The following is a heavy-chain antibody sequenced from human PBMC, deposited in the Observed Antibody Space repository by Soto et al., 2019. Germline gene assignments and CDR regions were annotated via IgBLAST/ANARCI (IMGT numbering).Heavy chain of an antibody. Sequence: QVQLVESGGGVVQPGRSLRLSCAASGFTFRTYGMHWVRQAPGKGLEWVAVISYDGSNKYYGDSVKGRFTISRDNSKNTLYLQMNSLRAEDTAMYYCAKDNGDYGLDYWGQGTLVTVSS. V-gene: IGHV3-30*18. CDR2: ISYDGSNK. CDR3: AKDNGDYGLDY. D-gene: IGHD4-17*01. CDR1: GFTFRTYG. J-gene: IGHJ4*02.